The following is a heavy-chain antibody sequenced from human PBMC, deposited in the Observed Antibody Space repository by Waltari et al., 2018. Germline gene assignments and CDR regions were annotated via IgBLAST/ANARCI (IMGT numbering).Heavy chain of an antibody. D-gene: IGHD5-12*01. J-gene: IGHJ4*02. CDR1: GLTFSSYA. Sequence: EVQLLESGGGLVQPGGSLRLSCADAGLTFSSYAMSWVRPAPGRGLEWVSAISGSGGSTYYADTVKGRFTISKDNSKNTLYLQMNSLRAEDTAVYYCANRGRDGYTAYYFGYWGQGTLVTVSS. CDR2: ISGSGGST. V-gene: IGHV3-23*01. CDR3: ANRGRDGYTAYYFGY.